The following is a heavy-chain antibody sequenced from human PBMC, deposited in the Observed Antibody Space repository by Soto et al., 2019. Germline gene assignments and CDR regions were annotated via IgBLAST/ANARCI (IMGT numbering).Heavy chain of an antibody. CDR1: GGSISSGGYY. V-gene: IGHV4-31*03. D-gene: IGHD4-17*01. J-gene: IGHJ6*02. Sequence: SETLSLTCTVSGGSISSGGYYWSWIRQHPGKGLEWIGYIYYSGSTYYNPSLKSRVTISVDTSKNQFSLKLSSVTAADTAVYYCARDSSRTVSYYHYYGMDVWGQGTTVTVSS. CDR3: ARDSSRTVSYYHYYGMDV. CDR2: IYYSGST.